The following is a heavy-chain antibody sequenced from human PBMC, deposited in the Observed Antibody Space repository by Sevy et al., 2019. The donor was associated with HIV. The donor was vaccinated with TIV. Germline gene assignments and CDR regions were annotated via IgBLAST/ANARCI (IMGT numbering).Heavy chain of an antibody. V-gene: IGHV3-23*01. CDR1: GFTFSKYS. D-gene: IGHD2-8*01. J-gene: IGHJ4*02. Sequence: GGSLRLSCAASGFTFSKYSMSWVRQPPGKGLERVSTLSFGCGEINHADSVKGRFTISRVNSKNSLYLQMNNLRAEDTAVHYCAREGCTKPHDYWGQGTLVHVSS. CDR2: LSFGCGEI. CDR3: AREGCTKPHDY.